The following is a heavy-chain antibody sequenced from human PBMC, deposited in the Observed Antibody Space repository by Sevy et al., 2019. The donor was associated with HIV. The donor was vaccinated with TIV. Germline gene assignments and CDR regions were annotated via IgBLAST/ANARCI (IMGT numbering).Heavy chain of an antibody. CDR3: ARGNYGSGSRLGLGY. CDR2: MRQDGSEK. Sequence: GGSLRLSCAASGFTFSSYWMTWVRQAPGKGLEWVANMRQDGSEKDYVDSVKGRFTISRDNAKNSLYLQMNSLRAEDTAVYYCARGNYGSGSRLGLGYWGQGTLVTVSS. J-gene: IGHJ4*02. CDR1: GFTFSSYW. D-gene: IGHD3-10*01. V-gene: IGHV3-7*01.